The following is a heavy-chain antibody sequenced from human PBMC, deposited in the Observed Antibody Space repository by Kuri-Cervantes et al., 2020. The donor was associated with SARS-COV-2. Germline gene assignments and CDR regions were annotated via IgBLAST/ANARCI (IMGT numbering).Heavy chain of an antibody. D-gene: IGHD2-8*01. CDR2: ISWNSGSI. J-gene: IGHJ3*02. CDR3: ARDAIVLMVYAIKEDAFDI. CDR1: GFTFDDYA. V-gene: IGHV3-9*01. Sequence: GGSLRLSCAASGFTFDDYAMHWVRQAPGKGLEWVSGISWNSGSIGYADSVKGRFTISRDNAKNSLYLQMNSLRAEDTAVYYCARDAIVLMVYAIKEDAFDIWGQGTMVTVSS.